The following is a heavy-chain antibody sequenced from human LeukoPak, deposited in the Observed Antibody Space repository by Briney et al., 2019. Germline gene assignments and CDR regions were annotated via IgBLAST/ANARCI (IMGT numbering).Heavy chain of an antibody. CDR3: ARGMTYWSGSGKFDY. V-gene: IGHV3-74*03. J-gene: IGHJ4*02. CDR1: GFTFSDYH. CDR2: INTDGSST. Sequence: GGSLRLSCAAPGFTFSDYHMHWVRQPPGREPLWVARINTDGSSTTYADSVKGRFSISRDNAKNTLFLQMNSLGVEDTAVYYCARGMTYWSGSGKFDYWGQGSLVTVSS. D-gene: IGHD3-10*01.